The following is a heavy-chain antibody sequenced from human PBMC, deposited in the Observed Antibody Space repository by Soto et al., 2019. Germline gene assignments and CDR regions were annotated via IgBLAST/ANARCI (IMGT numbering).Heavy chain of an antibody. CDR3: AKAGRDSSGWGPDYYFDY. Sequence: QVQLVESGGGVVQPGRSLRLSCAASGFTFSSYGMHWVRQAPGKGLEWVAVISYDGSNKYYADSVKGRFTISRDNSKNTLYLQMSSLRAEDTAVYYCAKAGRDSSGWGPDYYFDYWGQGTLVTVSS. V-gene: IGHV3-30*18. CDR1: GFTFSSYG. J-gene: IGHJ4*02. D-gene: IGHD6-19*01. CDR2: ISYDGSNK.